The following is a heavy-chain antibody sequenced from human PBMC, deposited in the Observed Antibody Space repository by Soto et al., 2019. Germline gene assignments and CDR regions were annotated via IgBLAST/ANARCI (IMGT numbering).Heavy chain of an antibody. Sequence: EVQLVESGGGLVKPGGSLRLSCAASGFFFSSYTMNWVRQAPGKGLEWISSINSLSTSKYYADSLKGRCTISRDNAKNALIRQIDSLRAEESARYYCARVLSGDARTSQRGSDVWGQGTTVTVSS. D-gene: IGHD2-21*01. CDR2: INSLSTSK. V-gene: IGHV3-21*01. CDR3: ARVLSGDARTSQRGSDV. CDR1: GFFFSSYT. J-gene: IGHJ6*02.